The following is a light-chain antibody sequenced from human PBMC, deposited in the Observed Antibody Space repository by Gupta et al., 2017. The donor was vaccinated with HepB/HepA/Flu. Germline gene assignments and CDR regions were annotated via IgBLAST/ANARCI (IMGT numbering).Light chain of an antibody. Sequence: ELVLTQSPATLSLSPGERATLSCRASQSVSSYLAWYQQKPGQAPRLLIYDASNRATGIPARFSGSGSGTDFTLTISSLEPEDFAVYYCQQRSHWPPTFGGGTRVEIK. CDR3: QQRSHWPPT. V-gene: IGKV3-11*01. J-gene: IGKJ4*01. CDR2: DAS. CDR1: QSVSSY.